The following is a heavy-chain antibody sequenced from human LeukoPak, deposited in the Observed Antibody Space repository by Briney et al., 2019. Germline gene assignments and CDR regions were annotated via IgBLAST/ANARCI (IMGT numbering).Heavy chain of an antibody. J-gene: IGHJ4*01. D-gene: IGHD3-3*01. Sequence: PGGSLRLSCAASGFTFSTYSMNWVRQAPGKGLEWVSSISSGSSYIYYADSVKGRFTISRDNAKNSLYLQMNSLRAEDTAVYYCARETPGGEWLLFDYWVQGTLVTVSS. CDR2: ISSGSSYI. V-gene: IGHV3-21*01. CDR3: ARETPGGEWLLFDY. CDR1: GFTFSTYS.